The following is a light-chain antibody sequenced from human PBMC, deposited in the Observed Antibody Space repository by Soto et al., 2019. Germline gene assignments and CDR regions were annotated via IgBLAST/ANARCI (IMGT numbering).Light chain of an antibody. V-gene: IGKV3-15*01. CDR3: HQYDDGPYT. CDR2: GAS. Sequence: EIVMTQSPATLSVSPGERATLSCRASQSVSSNLAWYQQKPGQAPRLLIYGASTRATGIPARFSGSGSGTEFTLTISSLQSEDFAVYYCHQYDDGPYTFGQGTKVEI. CDR1: QSVSSN. J-gene: IGKJ2*01.